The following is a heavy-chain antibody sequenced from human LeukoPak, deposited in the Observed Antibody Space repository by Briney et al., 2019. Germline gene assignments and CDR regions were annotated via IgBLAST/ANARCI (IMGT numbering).Heavy chain of an antibody. CDR2: INPNSGAT. D-gene: IGHD1-26*01. V-gene: IGHV1-2*06. J-gene: IGHJ4*02. CDR1: GYTFTGYY. CDR3: ARPLYGGSYYCLTY. Sequence: ASVKVSCKPSGYTFTGYYMHWVRQAPGQGLEWMGRINPNSGATNYAQKFQGRVTMTRDTSTSTVYMELSSLRSEDTAVYYCARPLYGGSYYCLTYWGQGTLVTVSS.